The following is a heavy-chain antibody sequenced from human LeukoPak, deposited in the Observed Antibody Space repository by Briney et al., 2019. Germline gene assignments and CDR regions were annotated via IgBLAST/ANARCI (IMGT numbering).Heavy chain of an antibody. CDR3: ARGRYCSADICSGGDAFDI. J-gene: IGHJ3*02. CDR1: GGSINNHY. Sequence: SETLSLTCTVSGGSINNHYWSWIRQPAGKGLEWIGRIYTRGSTNYNPSLKSRVTMSVDTSKNQFSLKLSSVTAADTAVYYCARGRYCSADICSGGDAFDIWGQGTMVSVSS. D-gene: IGHD2-15*01. CDR2: IYTRGST. V-gene: IGHV4-4*07.